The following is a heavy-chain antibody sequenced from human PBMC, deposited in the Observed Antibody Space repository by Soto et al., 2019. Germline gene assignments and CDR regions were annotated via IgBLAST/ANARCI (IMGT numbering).Heavy chain of an antibody. J-gene: IGHJ4*02. CDR2: ISSSGSTI. V-gene: IGHV3-48*03. CDR3: ARDLGGYCSGGSCYYFDY. CDR1: GFTFSSYE. D-gene: IGHD2-15*01. Sequence: GGSLRLSCAASGFTFSSYEMNWVRQAPGKGLEWVSYISSSGSTIYYADSVKGRFTISRDNAKNSLYLQMNSLRAEDTAVYDCARDLGGYCSGGSCYYFDYWGQGTLVTVSS.